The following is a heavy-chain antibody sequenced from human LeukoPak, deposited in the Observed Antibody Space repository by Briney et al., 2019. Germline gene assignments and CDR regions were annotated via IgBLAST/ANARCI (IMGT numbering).Heavy chain of an antibody. CDR2: INHSGST. Sequence: SETLSLTCAVYGGSFSGYYWSWIRQPPGKGLEWIGEINHSGSTNYNPSLKSRVTISVDTSKNQFSLKLSSVTAADTAVYYCARWPPLDYWGRGTLVTVSS. CDR3: ARWPPLDY. J-gene: IGHJ4*02. V-gene: IGHV4-34*01. CDR1: GGSFSGYY.